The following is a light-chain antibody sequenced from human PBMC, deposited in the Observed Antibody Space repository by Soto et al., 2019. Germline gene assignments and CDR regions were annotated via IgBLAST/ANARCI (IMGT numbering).Light chain of an antibody. CDR1: QGIDSY. CDR3: QQSYTTPWT. V-gene: IGKV1-39*01. Sequence: DLQMTQSPSSLSASVRDKVTITCRASQGIDSYLNWYQQRPGKAPKLLIYAASRLQTGVPSRFSGSGSGTDFTLTINSLQPEDFATYYCQQSYTTPWTFGQGTKVEIK. J-gene: IGKJ1*01. CDR2: AAS.